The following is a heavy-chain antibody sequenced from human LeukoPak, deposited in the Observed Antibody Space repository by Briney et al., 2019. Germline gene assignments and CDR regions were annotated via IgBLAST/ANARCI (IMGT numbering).Heavy chain of an antibody. CDR1: GFTVSSYG. Sequence: GGSLRLSSAASGFTVSSYGMAWVGQGPGKGLEWGSGISGGSSTYYADSVKGLFTISRENSKNPMYLQMNSLRAEDTTVYYCARWSRYGAFWGQGTLVTVSS. V-gene: IGHV3-23*03. CDR2: ISGGSST. J-gene: IGHJ4*02. D-gene: IGHD4-17*01. CDR3: ARWSRYGAF.